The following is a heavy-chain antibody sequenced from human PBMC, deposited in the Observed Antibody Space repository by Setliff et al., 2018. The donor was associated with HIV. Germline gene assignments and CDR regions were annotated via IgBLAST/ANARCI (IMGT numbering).Heavy chain of an antibody. Sequence: SETLSLTCTVSGDSTSSSSSYWGWIRQPPGKGLEWIGSIYYSGSTYYNPSLKSRVTIFVDTSKNQFSLKLNSVTAADTAVYYCARTRGYTYGYIDSWAQGTLVTVSS. V-gene: IGHV4-39*01. CDR2: IYYSGST. CDR1: GDSTSSSSSY. J-gene: IGHJ4*02. D-gene: IGHD5-18*01. CDR3: ARTRGYTYGYIDS.